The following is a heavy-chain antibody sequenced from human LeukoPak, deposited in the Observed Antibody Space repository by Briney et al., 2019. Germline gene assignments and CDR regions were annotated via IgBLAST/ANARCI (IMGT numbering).Heavy chain of an antibody. CDR1: GGSISSYY. CDR3: ARHDGSLYYFDY. Sequence: PSETLSLTCTVSGGSISSYYWSWIRQPPGKGLEWIGYIYYSGSTNYNPSLKSRVTISVDTSKNQFSLKLSSVTAADTAVYYCARHDGSLYYFDYWGQGTLVTVSS. CDR2: IYYSGST. J-gene: IGHJ4*02. D-gene: IGHD5-24*01. V-gene: IGHV4-59*08.